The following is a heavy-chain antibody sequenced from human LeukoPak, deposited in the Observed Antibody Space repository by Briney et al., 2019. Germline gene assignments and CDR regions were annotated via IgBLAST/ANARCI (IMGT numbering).Heavy chain of an antibody. J-gene: IGHJ6*02. Sequence: PSETLSLTCAVYGGSFSGYYWSWIRQPPGKGLEWIGEINHSGSTNYNPSLKSRVTISVDTSKNQFSLKLSSVTAADTAVYYCARGTVAATYCYYYYGMDVWGQGTTVTVSS. CDR3: ARGTVAATYCYYYYGMDV. V-gene: IGHV4-34*01. D-gene: IGHD6-19*01. CDR2: INHSGST. CDR1: GGSFSGYY.